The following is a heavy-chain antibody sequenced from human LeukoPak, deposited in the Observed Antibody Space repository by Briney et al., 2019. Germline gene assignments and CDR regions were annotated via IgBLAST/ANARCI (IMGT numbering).Heavy chain of an antibody. J-gene: IGHJ4*02. CDR1: GYTFTSYY. CDR3: ARDVSVAAAGLFGY. CDR2: INPSGGST. V-gene: IGHV1-46*01. D-gene: IGHD6-13*01. Sequence: ASVTVSFKASGYTFTSYYMHWVRQAPGQGLEWMGVINPSGGSTTYAQKFQGRVTMTRDMSTSTVYMELSSLRSEDTAVYYCARDVSVAAAGLFGYWGQGALVTVSS.